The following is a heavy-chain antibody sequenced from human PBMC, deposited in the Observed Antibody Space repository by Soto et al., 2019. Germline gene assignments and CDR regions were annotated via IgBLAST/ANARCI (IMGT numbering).Heavy chain of an antibody. CDR1: GGTFSSYA. J-gene: IGHJ6*02. Sequence: VKVSCKASGGTFSSYAISWVRQAPGQGLEWMGGIIPIFGTANYAQKFQGRVTITADESTSTAYMELSSLRSEDTAVYYCARNSYGYLSYYYYGMGVWGQGTTVTVSS. CDR3: ARNSYGYLSYYYYGMGV. D-gene: IGHD5-18*01. CDR2: IIPIFGTA. V-gene: IGHV1-69*13.